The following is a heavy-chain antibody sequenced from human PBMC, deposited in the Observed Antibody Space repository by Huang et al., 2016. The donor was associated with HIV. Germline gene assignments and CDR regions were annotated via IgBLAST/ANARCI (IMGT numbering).Heavy chain of an antibody. V-gene: IGHV4-34*02. CDR1: GGAFRGSS. Sequence: QVQLKQWGAGLLKPSETLSLTCAVYGGAFRGSSWTWIRQFPEKGLEWIGDINHNGKIIYNPSLSARVTMSTDTSKNHFSLHLTSVTAADTALYYCARGFNYYASDNLGVYYFDSWGLGTLVTVSP. CDR3: ARGFNYYASDNLGVYYFDS. D-gene: IGHD3-10*01. J-gene: IGHJ4*01. CDR2: INHNGKI.